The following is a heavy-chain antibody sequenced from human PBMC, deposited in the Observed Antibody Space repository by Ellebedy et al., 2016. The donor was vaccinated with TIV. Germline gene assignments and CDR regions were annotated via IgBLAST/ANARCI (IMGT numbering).Heavy chain of an antibody. CDR1: GLTFSNYD. CDR3: ANLHPGAAGRGRGS. J-gene: IGHJ4*02. Sequence: GESPKISCVDSGLTFSNYDMSWVRQPPGKGLEWVSSIWGNGARTYHADSVKGRLTISRDNSKNTLYLQMNSLRAEDTAVYYCANLHPGAAGRGRGSWGQGTLVTVSS. V-gene: IGHV3-23*01. D-gene: IGHD6-25*01. CDR2: IWGNGART.